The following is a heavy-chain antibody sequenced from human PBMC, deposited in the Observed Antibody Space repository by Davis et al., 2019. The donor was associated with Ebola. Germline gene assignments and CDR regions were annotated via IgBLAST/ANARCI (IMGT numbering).Heavy chain of an antibody. J-gene: IGHJ5*02. CDR3: ARGGGWFDP. V-gene: IGHV4-39*01. Sequence: MPSETLSLTCTVSGGSISSSSYYWGWIRQPPGKGLEWIANIYYSGGTYYNPSLKSRVTISVDTSKNQFSLKLSSVTAADTAVYFCARGGGWFDPWGQGTLVTVSS. CDR2: IYYSGGT. CDR1: GGSISSSSYY. D-gene: IGHD3-16*01.